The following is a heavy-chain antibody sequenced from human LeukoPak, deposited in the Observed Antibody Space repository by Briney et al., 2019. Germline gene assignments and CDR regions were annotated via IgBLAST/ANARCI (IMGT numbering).Heavy chain of an antibody. CDR2: INAGNGNT. D-gene: IGHD3-16*02. CDR3: ARSIMITFGGVIAPGY. V-gene: IGHV1-3*01. Sequence: ASVKVSCKASGYTFTSYAMHWVRQAPGRRLEWMGWINAGNGNTKYSQKFQGRVTITRDTSASTAYMELSSLRSEDTAVYYCARSIMITFGGVIAPGYWGQGTLVTVSS. CDR1: GYTFTSYA. J-gene: IGHJ4*02.